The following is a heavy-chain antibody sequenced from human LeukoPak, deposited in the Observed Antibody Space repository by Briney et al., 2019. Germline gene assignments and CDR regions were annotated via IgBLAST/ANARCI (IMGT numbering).Heavy chain of an antibody. V-gene: IGHV3-7*01. CDR2: IKEDGSEE. J-gene: IGHJ3*01. CDR3: ARDWLAGNPYHAFDL. D-gene: IGHD3-22*01. CDR1: GFTFSNYW. Sequence: QSGGSLRPSCAASGFTFSNYWMTWVRQAPGKGLECVANIKEDGSEEYYVDSVKGRFSISRDNAKNSLHLQMDSLRAEDTAVYFCARDWLAGNPYHAFDLWGKGTMVTVSS.